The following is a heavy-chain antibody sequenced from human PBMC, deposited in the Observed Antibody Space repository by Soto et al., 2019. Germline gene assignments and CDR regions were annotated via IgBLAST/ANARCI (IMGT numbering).Heavy chain of an antibody. V-gene: IGHV3-30*18. Sequence: GGSVRLSXAASGFTFSSYGMHWVRQAPGKGLEWVAVISYDGSNKYYADSVKGRFTISRDNSKNTLYLQMNSLRAEDTAVYYCAKPGAADVWGQGTTVTVSS. CDR2: ISYDGSNK. D-gene: IGHD6-13*01. J-gene: IGHJ6*02. CDR1: GFTFSSYG. CDR3: AKPGAADV.